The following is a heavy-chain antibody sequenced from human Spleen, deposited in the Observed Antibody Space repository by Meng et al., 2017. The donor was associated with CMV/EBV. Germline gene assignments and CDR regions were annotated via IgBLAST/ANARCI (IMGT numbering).Heavy chain of an antibody. CDR3: ARRFCSTASCCNDWFDP. J-gene: IGHJ5*02. Sequence: YSFTCYSLTWVRQAPGQGLEWMGWITGYASNTNYAQRFQGRVTMTTDTSTTTAYMELRSLTSDDTAVYYCARRFCSTASCCNDWFDPWGQGTLVTVSS. D-gene: IGHD2-15*01. CDR2: ITGYASNT. V-gene: IGHV1-18*01. CDR1: YSFTCYS.